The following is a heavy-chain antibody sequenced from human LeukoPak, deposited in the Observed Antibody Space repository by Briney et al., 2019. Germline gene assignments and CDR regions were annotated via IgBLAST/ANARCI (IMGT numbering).Heavy chain of an antibody. J-gene: IGHJ4*02. CDR2: IHPNGGDT. V-gene: IGHV1-2*02. CDR1: GYTFTGYY. CDR3: TREDY. Sequence: ASVKVSCKTSGYTFTGYYLHWVRQAPGQGLEWMGWIHPNGGDTHYAQKFQGRVTMTRDTSISTAYMELTRLTSDDTSIYYCTREDYWGQGTLVTVSS.